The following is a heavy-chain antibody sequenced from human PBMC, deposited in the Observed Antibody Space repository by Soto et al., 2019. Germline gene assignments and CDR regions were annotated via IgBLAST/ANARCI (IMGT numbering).Heavy chain of an antibody. D-gene: IGHD4-17*01. CDR1: GFTFSSYG. V-gene: IGHV3-33*01. Sequence: QVQLVESGGGVVQPGRSLRLSCAASGFTFSSYGMHWVRQAPGKGLEWVAVIWYDGSNKYYADSVKGRFTISRDNSKNTLYLQMNSLRVEDTAVYYCARVGLDYGGNSAGMDFWGQGTTVTVSS. J-gene: IGHJ6*02. CDR3: ARVGLDYGGNSAGMDF. CDR2: IWYDGSNK.